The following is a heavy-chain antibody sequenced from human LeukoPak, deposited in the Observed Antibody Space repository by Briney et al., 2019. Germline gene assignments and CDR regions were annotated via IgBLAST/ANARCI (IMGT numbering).Heavy chain of an antibody. CDR3: ARDLEVAGY. J-gene: IGHJ4*02. CDR1: GFTFRDFY. D-gene: IGHD1-14*01. CDR2: ITDSGSDK. Sequence: GGSLRLSCAASGFTFRDFYMAWLRQAPGKGLEWVSYITDSGSDKYYADSVKGRFTISRDNAQNSLYLQMNSLRADDTAVYYCARDLEVAGYWGQGILVTVSS. V-gene: IGHV3-11*01.